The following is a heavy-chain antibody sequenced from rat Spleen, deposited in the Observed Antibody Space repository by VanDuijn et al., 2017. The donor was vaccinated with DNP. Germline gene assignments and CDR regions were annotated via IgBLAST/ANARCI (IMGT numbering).Heavy chain of an antibody. V-gene: IGHV2-6*01. CDR3: ARWEGINAY. Sequence: QVQLKESGPGLVQSSQTLSLTCTVSGFSLTEYTVHWVRQPPGKGLEWIASISNGGITYYNSAIKSRLGISRETSKSQVFLIMNSLQTEDTAMYFCARWEGINAYWGQGTLVTVSS. CDR1: GFSLTEYT. D-gene: IGHD1-11*01. CDR2: ISNGGIT. J-gene: IGHJ3*01.